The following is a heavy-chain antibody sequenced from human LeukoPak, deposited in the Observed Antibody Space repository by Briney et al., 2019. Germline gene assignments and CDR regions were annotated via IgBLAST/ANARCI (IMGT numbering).Heavy chain of an antibody. CDR2: ISPSGDIT. Sequence: GGSLRLSCEASGIAFSSYAMSWVRQAPGKGLEWVSGISPSGDITYYADSVKGRFTISRDNSKNTVYLQVISLTAEDTAVYYCAKDDAWLRFGEWSQGTLVTVSS. J-gene: IGHJ4*02. CDR3: AKDDAWLRFGE. V-gene: IGHV3-23*01. CDR1: GIAFSSYA. D-gene: IGHD3-10*01.